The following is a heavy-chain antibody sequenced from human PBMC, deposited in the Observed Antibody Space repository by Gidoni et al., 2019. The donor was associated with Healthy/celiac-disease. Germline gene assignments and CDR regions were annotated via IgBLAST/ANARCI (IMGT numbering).Heavy chain of an antibody. Sequence: QLQLQESGPGLVKPSETLSRACAVSGGSISSSSYYWGWIRPPPGNELAWIGSIYYSGRTCYNPSLNSRVTISVDTSKNQFSLKLSSVTAADTAAYYCARHATSLDYWGQGTLVTVSS. CDR3: ARHATSLDY. V-gene: IGHV4-39*01. D-gene: IGHD2-15*01. CDR2: IYYSGRT. J-gene: IGHJ4*02. CDR1: GGSISSSSYY.